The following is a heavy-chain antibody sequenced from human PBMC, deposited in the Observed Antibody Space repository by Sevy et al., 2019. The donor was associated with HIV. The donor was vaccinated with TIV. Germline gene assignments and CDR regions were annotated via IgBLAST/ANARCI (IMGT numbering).Heavy chain of an antibody. V-gene: IGHV3-23*01. CDR2: ISGSGGST. Sequence: GGSLRLSCAASGFTFSSYAMSWVRQAPGKGLEWVSAISGSGGSTYYADSVKGRFTISRDNSKNTLYLQMNSLRAEDTAVYYCAKEAYDSSGRMSYYYYYGMDVWGQGTTVTVSS. CDR3: AKEAYDSSGRMSYYYYYGMDV. CDR1: GFTFSSYA. J-gene: IGHJ6*02. D-gene: IGHD3-22*01.